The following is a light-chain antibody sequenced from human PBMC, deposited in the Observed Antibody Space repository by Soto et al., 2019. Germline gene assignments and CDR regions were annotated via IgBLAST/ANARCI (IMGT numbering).Light chain of an antibody. V-gene: IGLV3-21*04. CDR1: NIGSKS. CDR3: QVWDSSSDHWV. CDR2: YDS. Sequence: SYELTQPPSVSVAPGKTARIPCGGNNIGSKSVQWYPQKPGQAPVLVIYYDSDRPSGIPERFSGSNSGNTATLTISRVEAGDEADYYCQVWDSSSDHWVFGGGTKVTVL. J-gene: IGLJ3*02.